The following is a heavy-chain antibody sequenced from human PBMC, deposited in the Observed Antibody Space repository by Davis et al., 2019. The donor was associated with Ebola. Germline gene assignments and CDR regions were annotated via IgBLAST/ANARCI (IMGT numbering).Heavy chain of an antibody. CDR1: GFTFSNYA. V-gene: IGHV3-23*01. CDR3: ARDDYGDPRRYYYYGMDV. CDR2: INGRGGST. D-gene: IGHD4-17*01. J-gene: IGHJ6*04. Sequence: GESLKISCTASGFTFSNYAMTWVRQAPGKGLNWVSTINGRGGSTYYADSVKGRFTISRDNSKNTLYLQMNSLRAEDTAVYYCARDDYGDPRRYYYYGMDVWGKGTTVTVSS.